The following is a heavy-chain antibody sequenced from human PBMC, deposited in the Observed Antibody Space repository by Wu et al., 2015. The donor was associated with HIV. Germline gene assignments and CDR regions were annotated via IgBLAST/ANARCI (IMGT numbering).Heavy chain of an antibody. CDR2: VIPMFGAP. V-gene: IGHV1-69*13. J-gene: IGHJ4*02. CDR1: GGTFSNYA. CDR3: MRRQQLLDQ. D-gene: IGHD2/OR15-2a*01. Sequence: QVQLVQSGAEVKKPGSSVKISCKTSGGTFSNYAISWVRQAPGQGLEWVGRVIPMFGAPDYARKFQGRVTIKADDSTSTVSMELRSLTSHDTALYFYMRRQQLLDQWGQGTLITVSS.